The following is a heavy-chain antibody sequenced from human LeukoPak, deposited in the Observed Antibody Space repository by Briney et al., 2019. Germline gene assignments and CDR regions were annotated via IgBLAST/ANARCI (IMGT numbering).Heavy chain of an antibody. CDR1: GVSISSYY. V-gene: IGHV4-59*08. Sequence: SETLSLTCTVSGVSISSYYWSWIRQPPGKGLEWIGYIFYSGNTIYNPSLKSRVTISVDTSNNHFSLRLRSVTAADTAVYYCARLAAISGSDYPDDWGQGTLVTVSS. CDR3: ARLAAISGSDYPDD. J-gene: IGHJ4*02. CDR2: IFYSGNT. D-gene: IGHD1-26*01.